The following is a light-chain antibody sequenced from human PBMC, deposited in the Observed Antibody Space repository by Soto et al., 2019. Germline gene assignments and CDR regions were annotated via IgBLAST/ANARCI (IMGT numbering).Light chain of an antibody. CDR3: QQYNSYPWT. CDR1: QSISSW. Sequence: IQMTHSPTTLSASVGPRFTITCRASQSISSWLAWYQQKQGKAPKLLIYKASTLESGVPSNFSGSLYGTEFNLTISSLQPEDFATYYCQQYNSYPWTFGQGTKVDIK. J-gene: IGKJ1*01. CDR2: KAS. V-gene: IGKV1-5*03.